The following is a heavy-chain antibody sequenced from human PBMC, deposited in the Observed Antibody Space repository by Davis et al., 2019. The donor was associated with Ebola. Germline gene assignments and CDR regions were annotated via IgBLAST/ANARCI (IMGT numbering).Heavy chain of an antibody. CDR2: IIPIFDTP. D-gene: IGHD3-9*01. CDR3: ARDFDGGNYYFDY. J-gene: IGHJ4*02. Sequence: SVKVSCKTSGGSFSSHPISWVRQAPRQGLEWMGGIIPIFDTPNYAQKFQGRIPITADASTSTAYMELSSLRSEDTATYFCARDFDGGNYYFDYWGPGTPVTVSS. CDR1: GGSFSSHP. V-gene: IGHV1-69*13.